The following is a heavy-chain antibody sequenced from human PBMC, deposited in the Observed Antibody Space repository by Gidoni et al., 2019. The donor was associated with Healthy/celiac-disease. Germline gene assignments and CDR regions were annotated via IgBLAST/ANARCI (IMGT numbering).Heavy chain of an antibody. D-gene: IGHD3-3*01. Sequence: EVQLVESGGGLVQPGGSLRLSCAASGFTFSSHAMSWVRQAPGKGLDWVSASSGSGGSTYYADSVKGRFTISRDNSKNTLYLQMNSLRAEDTAVYYCAKDPVLRFLEWLPTYFDYWGQGTLVTVSS. CDR1: GFTFSSHA. J-gene: IGHJ4*02. V-gene: IGHV3-23*04. CDR2: SSGSGGST. CDR3: AKDPVLRFLEWLPTYFDY.